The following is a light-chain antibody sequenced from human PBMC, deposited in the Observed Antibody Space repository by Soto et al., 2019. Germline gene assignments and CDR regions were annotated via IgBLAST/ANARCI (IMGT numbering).Light chain of an antibody. Sequence: IVMTQSPATLSVSPGERATLSCRASQSVSSNLAWYQQKPGQAPRLLIYGASTRATGIPARFSGSGSGTEFTLTITSLQSEGFAVYYCQQYNNWPRTFGQGTNVEIK. CDR3: QQYNNWPRT. J-gene: IGKJ1*01. CDR2: GAS. V-gene: IGKV3-15*01. CDR1: QSVSSN.